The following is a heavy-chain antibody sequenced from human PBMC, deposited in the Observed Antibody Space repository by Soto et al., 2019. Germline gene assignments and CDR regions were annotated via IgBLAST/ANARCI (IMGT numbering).Heavy chain of an antibody. CDR2: IKADGSEK. CDR3: ARARGVDY. CDR1: GFTFSNHW. J-gene: IGHJ4*02. Sequence: EVYLVESGGGLIQPGGSLRLSCVGSGFTFSNHWMNWVRQAPGQGLEWVANIKADGSEKYYVDSVKGRFTISRDNAKKSLYLQMNSMRAEDTAVDYCARARGVDYWGQGNQVTVSS. D-gene: IGHD3-16*01. V-gene: IGHV3-7*03.